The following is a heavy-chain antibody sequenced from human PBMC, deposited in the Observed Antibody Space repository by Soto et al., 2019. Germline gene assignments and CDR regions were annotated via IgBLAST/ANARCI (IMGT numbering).Heavy chain of an antibody. CDR1: GFTFSSYA. D-gene: IGHD3-22*01. Sequence: GALRLSCAASGFTFSSYAMSWVRQAPGKGLEWVSAISGSGGSTYYADSVKGRFTISRDNSKNTLYLQMNSLRAEDTAVYYCAKHLYYYDTHFQHWGQGTLVTVSS. J-gene: IGHJ1*01. V-gene: IGHV3-23*01. CDR3: AKHLYYYDTHFQH. CDR2: ISGSGGST.